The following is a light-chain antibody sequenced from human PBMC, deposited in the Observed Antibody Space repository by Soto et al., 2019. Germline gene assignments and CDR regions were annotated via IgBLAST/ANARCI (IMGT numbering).Light chain of an antibody. V-gene: IGLV1-40*01. CDR3: QSYDSSLTGSV. Sequence: QSVLTQPPSVSGAPGQRVTISCSGSSSNIGAGYDVHWYQQLPGTAPKLLLYGTTNRPSGIPDRFSGSKSGTSASLAITGLQAEDEDHYYCQSYDSSLTGSVFGGGTKLTVL. J-gene: IGLJ2*01. CDR2: GTT. CDR1: SSNIGAGYD.